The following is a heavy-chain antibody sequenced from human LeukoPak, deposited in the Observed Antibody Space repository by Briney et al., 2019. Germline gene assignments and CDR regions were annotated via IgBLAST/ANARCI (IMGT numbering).Heavy chain of an antibody. CDR2: INPNNGGT. Sequence: GASVKVSCKASGYTFTGYYIHWVRQAPGQGLEWMGWINPNNGGTNYAQKFQGRVTITRDTSISTAYMQLSRLTSDDTAVYYCARDGDGYINFDYWGQGTLVTVSS. V-gene: IGHV1-2*02. D-gene: IGHD5-24*01. J-gene: IGHJ4*02. CDR1: GYTFTGYY. CDR3: ARDGDGYINFDY.